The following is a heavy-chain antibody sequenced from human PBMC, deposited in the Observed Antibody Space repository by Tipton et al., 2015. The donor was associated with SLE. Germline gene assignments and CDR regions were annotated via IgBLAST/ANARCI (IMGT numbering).Heavy chain of an antibody. J-gene: IGHJ6*02. CDR3: AGGKGYYYYGMDV. Sequence: TLSLTCTVSGGSISSSTYYWGWIRQPPGKGLEWIGHIYTSGSTNYNPSLKSRVTISVDTSKNQFSLKLSSVTAADTAVYYCAGGKGYYYYGMDVWGQGTTVTVSS. CDR1: GGSISSSTYY. CDR2: IYTSGST. D-gene: IGHD1-26*01. V-gene: IGHV4-61*09.